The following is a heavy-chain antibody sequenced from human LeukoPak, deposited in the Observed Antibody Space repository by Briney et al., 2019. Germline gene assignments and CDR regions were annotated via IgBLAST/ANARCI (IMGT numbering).Heavy chain of an antibody. D-gene: IGHD6-6*01. CDR2: INPNSGGT. CDR1: GYTFTGYY. CDR3: ARDRVAARPGWFDP. V-gene: IGHV1-2*02. J-gene: IGHJ5*02. Sequence: ASVKVSCKASGYTFTGYYMHWVRQAPGQGLEWMGWINPNSGGTNYAQKFQGRVTMTRDTSTSTAYMELRSLTSDDTAVYYCARDRVAARPGWFDPWGQGSLVTVSS.